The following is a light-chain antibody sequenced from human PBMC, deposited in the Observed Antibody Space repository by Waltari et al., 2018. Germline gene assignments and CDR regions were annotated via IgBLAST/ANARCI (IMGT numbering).Light chain of an antibody. Sequence: ETVLTQSPVTLSLSPGERATLSCRASQTVNTSLAWYQQKPGQAPRLLIYDTSNRATGIPARFSGSGSGTDFTLTISSLEPEDFAVYYCQQRNSWPLTFGGGTKVEIK. CDR3: QQRNSWPLT. CDR2: DTS. J-gene: IGKJ4*01. CDR1: QTVNTS. V-gene: IGKV3-11*01.